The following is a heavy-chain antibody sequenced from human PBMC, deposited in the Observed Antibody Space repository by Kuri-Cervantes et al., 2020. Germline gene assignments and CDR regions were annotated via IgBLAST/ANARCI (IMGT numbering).Heavy chain of an antibody. J-gene: IGHJ3*02. V-gene: IGHV3-23*01. CDR3: ARPLNGVGGAFDI. D-gene: IGHD3-16*01. Sequence: GGSLRLSCAASGFPFSNYGMGWVRQAPGKGLEWVSGILRGGDTYYADSVKGRFTVSRDNSKNTLYLRMNSLRAEDTAVYYCARPLNGVGGAFDIWGQGTMVTVSS. CDR2: ILRGGDT. CDR1: GFPFSNYG.